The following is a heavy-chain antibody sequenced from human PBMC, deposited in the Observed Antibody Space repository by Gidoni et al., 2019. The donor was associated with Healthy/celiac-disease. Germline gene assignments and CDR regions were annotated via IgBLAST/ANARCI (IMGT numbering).Heavy chain of an antibody. J-gene: IGHJ2*01. Sequence: QLQLQESGPGLVKPSETLSLTCTVSGGSIRSSSYYWGWIRQPPGKGLEWIGSSYYSGSTYYNPSLKSRVTISVDTSKNQFSLKLSSVTAADTAVYYCARGFKQQLEENWYFDLWGRGTLVTVSS. CDR2: SYYSGST. CDR3: ARGFKQQLEENWYFDL. CDR1: GGSIRSSSYY. V-gene: IGHV4-39*07. D-gene: IGHD6-13*01.